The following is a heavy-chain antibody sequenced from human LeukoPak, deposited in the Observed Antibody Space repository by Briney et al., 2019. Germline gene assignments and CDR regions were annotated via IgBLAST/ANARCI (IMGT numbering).Heavy chain of an antibody. J-gene: IGHJ4*02. CDR1: GYTFTNYG. V-gene: IGHV1-18*01. CDR3: AKEDYYGSGSYPHY. Sequence: ASVKVSCKASGYTFTNYGITWVRQAPGQGLGWMGWISAYNGNTNYAQKLQGRVSMTTDTSTSTAYMELRSIRSDDTAVYYCAKEDYYGSGSYPHYWGQGTLVTVSS. D-gene: IGHD3-10*01. CDR2: ISAYNGNT.